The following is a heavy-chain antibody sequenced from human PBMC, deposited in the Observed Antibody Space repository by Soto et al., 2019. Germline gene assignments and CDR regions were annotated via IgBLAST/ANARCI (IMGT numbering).Heavy chain of an antibody. CDR2: ISGSGGST. Sequence: EVQLLESGGGLVQPGGSLRLSCAASGFTFSSYAMSWVRQAPGKGLEWVSAISGSGGSTYYADSVKGRFTISRDNSKNTLYLQMNSLRAEDTAVYYCAKGVRAAMVPPNDYFDYWGQGTLVTVSS. V-gene: IGHV3-23*01. J-gene: IGHJ4*02. D-gene: IGHD5-18*01. CDR1: GFTFSSYA. CDR3: AKGVRAAMVPPNDYFDY.